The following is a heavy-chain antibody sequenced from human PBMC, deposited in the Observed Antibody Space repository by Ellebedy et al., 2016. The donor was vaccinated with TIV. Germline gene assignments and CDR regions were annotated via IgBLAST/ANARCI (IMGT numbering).Heavy chain of an antibody. Sequence: GGSLRLSCAASGFTFSSYGMHWVRQAPGKGLEWVAVIWYDGSNKYYADSVKGRFTISRDNSKNTLYLQMNSLRAEDTAVYYCARGRYCSSTSCYRDAFDIWGQGTMVTVSS. CDR2: IWYDGSNK. D-gene: IGHD2-2*01. J-gene: IGHJ3*02. V-gene: IGHV3-33*01. CDR1: GFTFSSYG. CDR3: ARGRYCSSTSCYRDAFDI.